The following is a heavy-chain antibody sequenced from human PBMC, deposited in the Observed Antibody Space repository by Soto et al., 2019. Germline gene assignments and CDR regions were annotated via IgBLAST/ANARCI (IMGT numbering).Heavy chain of an antibody. CDR1: GGAIDRGGYY. V-gene: IGHV4-31*03. CDR2: IYYTGST. Sequence: PSETLSLTCTVSGGAIDRGGYYWCWIRQHPGKGLEWIGYIYYTGSTYYNPSLKSRVSISIDTSKNQFSLELISVTAADTAVYYCARVGTSYARRGLDVWGQGTTVTVSS. CDR3: ARVGTSYARRGLDV. J-gene: IGHJ6*02. D-gene: IGHD7-27*01.